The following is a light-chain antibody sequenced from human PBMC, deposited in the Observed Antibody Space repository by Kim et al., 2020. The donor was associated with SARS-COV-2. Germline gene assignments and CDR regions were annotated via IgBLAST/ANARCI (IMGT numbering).Light chain of an antibody. Sequence: STLSAAVGDRVTRTGRASQSVSRWLAWYQQKPGKAPKLLIYDGSNLQSGVPSRVSGSGSGTEFTLTISSLQPDDFAIYYCQHRQTFGQGTKVDIK. CDR2: DGS. CDR3: QHRQT. J-gene: IGKJ1*01. CDR1: QSVSRW. V-gene: IGKV1-5*01.